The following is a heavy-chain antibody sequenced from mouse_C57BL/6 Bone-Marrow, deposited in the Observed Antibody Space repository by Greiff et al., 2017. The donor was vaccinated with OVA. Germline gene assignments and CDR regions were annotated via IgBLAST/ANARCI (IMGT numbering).Heavy chain of an antibody. CDR1: GFTFSSYA. CDR2: ISDGGSYT. D-gene: IGHD1-1*01. V-gene: IGHV5-4*03. J-gene: IGHJ3*01. CDR3: ARRLRFAY. Sequence: EVKLMASGGGLVKPGGSLKLSCAASGFTFSSYAMSWVRQTPEKRLAWVATISDGGSYTYYPDNVKGRFTISRDNAKNNLYLQMSHLKSEDTAMYYCARRLRFAYWGQGTLVTVSA.